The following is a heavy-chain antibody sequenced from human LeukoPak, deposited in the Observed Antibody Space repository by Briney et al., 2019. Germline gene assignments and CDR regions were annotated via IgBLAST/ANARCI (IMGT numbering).Heavy chain of an antibody. V-gene: IGHV3-23*01. CDR1: GFTFSSYA. Sequence: GGSLRLSCAASGFTFSSYAMSWVRQAPGKGLEWVPGISGSAYSTYYADSVQGRFTISRDNSKNTLYLQMNSLRAEDTAVYYCAKEAGYSGYDYPDYWGQGTLVTVSS. D-gene: IGHD5-12*01. CDR2: ISGSAYST. J-gene: IGHJ4*02. CDR3: AKEAGYSGYDYPDY.